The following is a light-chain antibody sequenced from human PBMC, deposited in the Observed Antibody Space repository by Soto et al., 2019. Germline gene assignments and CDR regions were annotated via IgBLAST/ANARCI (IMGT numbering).Light chain of an antibody. V-gene: IGKV2D-29*01. CDR3: MQALQTPWT. J-gene: IGKJ1*01. CDR1: QSLLYSDGNTY. Sequence: DAVLTQTPLSLSVTPGQSASMSCKSSQSLLYSDGNTYLYWYLQRPGQPPQLLIYDASNRFSGVPDRFSGSGSGTDFTLKISRVEAEDVGVCYCMQALQTPWTFGQGTKVDIK. CDR2: DAS.